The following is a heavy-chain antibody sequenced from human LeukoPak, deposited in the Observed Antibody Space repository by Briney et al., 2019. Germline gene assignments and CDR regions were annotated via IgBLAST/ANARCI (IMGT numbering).Heavy chain of an antibody. J-gene: IGHJ4*02. CDR1: VYTLSGYG. CDR2: ITTYNGEK. Sequence: ASVKVSCKASVYTLSGYGISWVPQAPGQGLEWVGWITTYNGEKKYSEKFQGRVTMTTDTSTSTYYMEMTSLRTDDTAIYYCARDCSNGVCYPRDYWGQGTLVSVST. CDR3: ARDCSNGVCYPRDY. D-gene: IGHD2-8*01. V-gene: IGHV1-18*01.